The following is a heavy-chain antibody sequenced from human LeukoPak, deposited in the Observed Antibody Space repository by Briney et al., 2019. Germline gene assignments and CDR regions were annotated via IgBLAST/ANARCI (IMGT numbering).Heavy chain of an antibody. CDR2: IKQDGSEK. CDR3: ARESAVGYGSFDY. V-gene: IGHV3-7*03. J-gene: IGHJ4*02. CDR1: GFTFSSYW. Sequence: GGSLRLSCAASGFTFSSYWMSWVRQAPGKGLEWVANIKQDGSEKYYVDSVKGRFTISRDNAKNSLYLQMNSLSAEDTGVYYCARESAVGYGSFDYWGQGTLVTVSS. D-gene: IGHD6-19*01.